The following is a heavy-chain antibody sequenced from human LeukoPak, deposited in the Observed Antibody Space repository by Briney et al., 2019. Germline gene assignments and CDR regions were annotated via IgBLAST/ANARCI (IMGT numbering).Heavy chain of an antibody. CDR3: ARSGLQGYMDV. CDR1: GFTVSSNY. J-gene: IGHJ6*03. CDR2: VYSGGST. D-gene: IGHD7-27*01. V-gene: IGHV3-53*01. Sequence: GGSLRLSCAASGFTVSSNYMSWVRRAPGKGLEWVSVVYSGGSTYYADSVKGRFTISRDNSKNTLYLQMNSLRAEDTAVYYCARSGLQGYMDVWGKGTTVTVSS.